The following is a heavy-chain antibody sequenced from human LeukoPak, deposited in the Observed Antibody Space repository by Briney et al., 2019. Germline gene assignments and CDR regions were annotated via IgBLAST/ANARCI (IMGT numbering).Heavy chain of an antibody. J-gene: IGHJ4*02. D-gene: IGHD3-22*01. V-gene: IGHV3-21*04. CDR3: ARADYYDSSYDY. CDR1: GFTFSSYS. Sequence: GGSLRLSCAASGFTFSSYSMNWVRQAPGKGLEWVSSISTSSSYIYYADSVKGRFTISRDNAKNSLSLQMNSLRAEDTAVYYCARADYYDSSYDYWGQGTLVTVSS. CDR2: ISTSSSYI.